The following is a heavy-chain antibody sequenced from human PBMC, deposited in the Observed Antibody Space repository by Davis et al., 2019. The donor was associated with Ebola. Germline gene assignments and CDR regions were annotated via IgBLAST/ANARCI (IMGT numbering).Heavy chain of an antibody. Sequence: ASVKVSCKASGYTFTGYYMHWVRQAPGQGLEWMGWINPNSGGTNYAQKFQGWVTMTRDTSISTAYMELSRLRSDDTAVYYCARALGYSGSYYGYWGQGTLVTVSS. CDR2: INPNSGGT. J-gene: IGHJ4*02. CDR3: ARALGYSGSYYGY. D-gene: IGHD1-26*01. CDR1: GYTFTGYY. V-gene: IGHV1-2*04.